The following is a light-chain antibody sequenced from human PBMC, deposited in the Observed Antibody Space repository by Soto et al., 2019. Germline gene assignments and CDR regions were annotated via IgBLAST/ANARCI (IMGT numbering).Light chain of an antibody. CDR3: QQRSNWPSIT. CDR2: DAS. CDR1: QCVSSY. V-gene: IGKV3-11*01. Sequence: EIVLTQSPATLSFSPGERATLSCRASQCVSSYLAWYQQKPGQAPRLLIYDASNRATGIPARFSGSGSGTDFTLTISSLEPEDFAVYYCQQRSNWPSITFGQGTRLEIK. J-gene: IGKJ5*01.